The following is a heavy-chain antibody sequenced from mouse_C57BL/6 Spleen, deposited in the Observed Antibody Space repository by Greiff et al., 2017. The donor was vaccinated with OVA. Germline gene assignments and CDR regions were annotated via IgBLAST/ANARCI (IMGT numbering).Heavy chain of an antibody. V-gene: IGHV1-61*01. CDR2: IYTSDSET. CDR1: GYTFTSYW. Sequence: VQLQQPGAELVRPGSSVKLSCKASGYTFTSYWMDWVKQRPGQGLEWIGNIYTSDSETHYNQKFKDKATLTVDKSSSTAYMQLSSLTSEDSAVYYCARRGVTTSYFDYWGQGTTLTVSS. J-gene: IGHJ2*01. D-gene: IGHD2-2*01. CDR3: ARRGVTTSYFDY.